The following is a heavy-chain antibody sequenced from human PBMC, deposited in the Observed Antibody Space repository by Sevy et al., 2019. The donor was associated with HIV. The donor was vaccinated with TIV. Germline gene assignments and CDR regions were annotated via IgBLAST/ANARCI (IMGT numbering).Heavy chain of an antibody. V-gene: IGHV4-38-2*01. Sequence: SETLSLTCAVSNYSISSGYYWGWIRQPPGKGLEWIGNGYHGGSTYYNPSLQSRVTISLDTSKIHFPLRLRSVTAADTAVYYCARASGGDRLDYYGMDVWGQGTTVTVSS. J-gene: IGHJ6*02. D-gene: IGHD2-21*02. CDR2: GYHGGST. CDR1: NYSISSGYY. CDR3: ARASGGDRLDYYGMDV.